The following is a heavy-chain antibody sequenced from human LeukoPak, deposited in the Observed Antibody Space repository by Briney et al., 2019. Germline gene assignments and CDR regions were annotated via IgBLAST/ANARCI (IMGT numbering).Heavy chain of an antibody. V-gene: IGHV1-69*05. CDR2: IIPIFGTA. J-gene: IGHJ4*02. CDR3: ARLPYYYDSSGYMD. Sequence: SAKVSCKASGGTFSSYAISWVRQAPGQGLEWMGRIIPIFGTANYAQKFQGRVTITTDESTSTAYMELSSLRSEDTAVYYCARLPYYYDSSGYMDWGQGTLVTVSS. CDR1: GGTFSSYA. D-gene: IGHD3-22*01.